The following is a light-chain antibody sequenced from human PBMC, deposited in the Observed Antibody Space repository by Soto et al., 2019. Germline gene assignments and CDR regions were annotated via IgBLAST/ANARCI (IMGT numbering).Light chain of an antibody. CDR1: QSAGNF. Sequence: IVMTQSPATLSVSPGETASLSCRASQSAGNFLAWYQQKPGQAPRLLIYDASSRATGIPDRFSGSGSGTDFTLTISRLEPEDFAVYYCHQYGSSSINFGQGTRLEIK. V-gene: IGKV3-20*01. J-gene: IGKJ5*01. CDR2: DAS. CDR3: HQYGSSSIN.